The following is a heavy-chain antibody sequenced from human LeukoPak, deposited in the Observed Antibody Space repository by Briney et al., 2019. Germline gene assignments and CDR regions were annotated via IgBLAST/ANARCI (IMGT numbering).Heavy chain of an antibody. CDR3: ARDQATMIRNGFDV. Sequence: GGSLRLSCAASGLTFSSHTMNWVRQAPGKGLEYISSVTNGGTTYYADSVKGRFTISRDNSKSTLYLQMNSLRAEDTAVYYCARDQATMIRNGFDVWGQGTAVTVSS. J-gene: IGHJ6*02. CDR1: GLTFSSHT. CDR2: VTNGGTT. D-gene: IGHD3-10*01. V-gene: IGHV3-23*01.